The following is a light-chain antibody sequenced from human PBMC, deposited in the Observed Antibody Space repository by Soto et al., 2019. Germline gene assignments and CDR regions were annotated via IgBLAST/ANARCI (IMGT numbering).Light chain of an antibody. Sequence: DIQMTQSPSTLSASVGGRVTISCRASQSIVNLLAWYQQKPGKAPKLLICKASSLESGVPSRVSGSGSGTEFTITISSLQPDDFATYYCQQYHTYPYTFGQGTRLEIK. CDR2: KAS. CDR1: QSIVNL. J-gene: IGKJ2*01. V-gene: IGKV1-5*03. CDR3: QQYHTYPYT.